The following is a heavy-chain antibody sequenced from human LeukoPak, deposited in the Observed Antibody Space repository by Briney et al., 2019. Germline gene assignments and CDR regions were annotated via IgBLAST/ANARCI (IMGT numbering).Heavy chain of an antibody. V-gene: IGHV5-51*01. CDR2: IYPGDSDT. CDR1: GYIFTNYR. D-gene: IGHD1-1*01. J-gene: IGHJ4*02. Sequence: GESLKISCRASGYIFTNYRIAWVRQMPGKGLEWMGIIYPGDSDTTYSPSFQGQVTISADKSINTAYLLWRSLKASDTAMYYCARSFAHVERYYFDYWGQGTLVSVSS. CDR3: ARSFAHVERYYFDY.